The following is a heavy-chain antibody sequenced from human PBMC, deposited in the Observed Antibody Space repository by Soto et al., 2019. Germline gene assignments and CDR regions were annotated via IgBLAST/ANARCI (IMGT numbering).Heavy chain of an antibody. V-gene: IGHV1-18*04. D-gene: IGHD3-22*01. Sequence: VKVSCKASGYTFTSYGISWVRQAPGQGLEWMGWISAYNGNTNYAQKLQGRVTMTTDTSTSTAYMELRSLRSDDTAVYYCASTAYYYDSSGYSLVAFDIWGQGTMVTVSS. J-gene: IGHJ3*02. CDR2: ISAYNGNT. CDR1: GYTFTSYG. CDR3: ASTAYYYDSSGYSLVAFDI.